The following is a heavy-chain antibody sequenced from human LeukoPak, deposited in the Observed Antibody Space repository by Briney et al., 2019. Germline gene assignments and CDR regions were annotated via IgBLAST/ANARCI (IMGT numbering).Heavy chain of an antibody. CDR2: TSDDGSAK. J-gene: IGHJ4*02. V-gene: IGHV3-30-3*01. Sequence: PGRSLRLSCAASGFTFSSYAMHWVRQAPGKGLQWLALTSDDGSAKYYADSVKGRFTISRDNSQNTLYLQMNSLRADETAIYYCARAPGGFHGDYSPIAYWGQGTLVTVSS. D-gene: IGHD4-17*01. CDR3: ARAPGGFHGDYSPIAY. CDR1: GFTFSSYA.